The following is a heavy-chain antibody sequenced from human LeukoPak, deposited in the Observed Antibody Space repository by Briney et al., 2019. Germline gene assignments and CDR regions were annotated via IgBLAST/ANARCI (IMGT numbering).Heavy chain of an antibody. V-gene: IGHV4-59*01. CDR3: ARERKNYYDSSGYVDY. D-gene: IGHD3-22*01. CDR1: GGSINTTY. J-gene: IGHJ4*02. Sequence: SETLSLTCSVSGGSINTTYWSWIRQPPGKGLEWIGNIHYSGSTNYNSSLKSRVTISVDTSKNQFSLKLSSVTAADTAVYYCARERKNYYDSSGYVDYWGQGTLVTVSS. CDR2: IHYSGST.